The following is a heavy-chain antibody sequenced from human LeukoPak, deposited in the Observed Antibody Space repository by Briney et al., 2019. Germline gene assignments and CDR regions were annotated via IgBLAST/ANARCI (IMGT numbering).Heavy chain of an antibody. V-gene: IGHV4-30-4*08. Sequence: QVQLQESGPGLVKPSQTLSLTCAVSGGSISSGDYYWSWIRQPPGKGLEWIGYIYYSGSTYYNPSLKSRVTISVDTFKNLFSLKLSSVTAADTAVYYCARAGGKKAFDIWGQGTMVTVSS. CDR1: GGSISSGDYY. J-gene: IGHJ3*02. CDR2: IYYSGST. CDR3: ARAGGKKAFDI. D-gene: IGHD1-14*01.